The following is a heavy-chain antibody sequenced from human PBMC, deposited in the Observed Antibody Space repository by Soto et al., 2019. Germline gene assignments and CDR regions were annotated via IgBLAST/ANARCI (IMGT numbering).Heavy chain of an antibody. D-gene: IGHD5-12*01. CDR2: ISYDGSNK. V-gene: IGHV3-30*18. Sequence: GGSLRLSCAASGFTFSSYGMHWVRQAPGKGLEWVAVISYDGSNKYYADSVKGRFTISRDNSKNTLYLQMNSLRAEDTAVYYCAKDKDSGCDYGMDVWGQGTTVTVSS. J-gene: IGHJ6*02. CDR3: AKDKDSGCDYGMDV. CDR1: GFTFSSYG.